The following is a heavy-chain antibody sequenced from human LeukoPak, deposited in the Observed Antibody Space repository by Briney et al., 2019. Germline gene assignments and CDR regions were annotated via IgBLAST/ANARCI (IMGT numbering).Heavy chain of an antibody. CDR3: ARDPFYYDAAGSDDY. D-gene: IGHD3-22*01. CDR1: EFTFNSYS. Sequence: GGSLRLSCAASEFTFNSYSFNWIRQPPGEGLEWVSSISSGSTYIYYSDSVKGRFTVSRDNAKNSLYLQMNNPRAEDTAVYYCARDPFYYDAAGSDDYWGQGTLVTVSS. J-gene: IGHJ4*02. V-gene: IGHV3-21*01. CDR2: ISSGSTYI.